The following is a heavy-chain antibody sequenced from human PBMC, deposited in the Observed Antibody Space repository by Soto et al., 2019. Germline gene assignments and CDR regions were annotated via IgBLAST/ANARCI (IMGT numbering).Heavy chain of an antibody. CDR1: GFTFSSYG. CDR3: AKEGVLYSSGSGLRFDY. CDR2: ISYDGSNK. D-gene: IGHD6-19*01. V-gene: IGHV3-30*18. J-gene: IGHJ4*02. Sequence: GGSLRLSCAASGFTFSSYGMHWVRQAPGKGLEWVAVISYDGSNKYYADSVKGRFTISRDNSKNTLYLQMNSLRAEDTAVYYCAKEGVLYSSGSGLRFDYWGQGTLVTVSS.